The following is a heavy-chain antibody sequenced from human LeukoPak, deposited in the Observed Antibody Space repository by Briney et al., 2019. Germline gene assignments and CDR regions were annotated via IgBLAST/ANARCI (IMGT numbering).Heavy chain of an antibody. J-gene: IGHJ4*02. D-gene: IGHD6-6*01. CDR3: ARRRGRQLGIGGYFDY. CDR2: IYPSGST. V-gene: IGHV4-30-2*01. CDR1: GGSVSSGGYS. Sequence: SETLSLTCAVSGGSVSSGGYSWSWIRQPPGKGLEWIGYIYPSGSTYYNPSLKSRVTISLDTSKNQFSLKLSSVTAADTAVYYCARRRGRQLGIGGYFDYWGQGTLVTVSS.